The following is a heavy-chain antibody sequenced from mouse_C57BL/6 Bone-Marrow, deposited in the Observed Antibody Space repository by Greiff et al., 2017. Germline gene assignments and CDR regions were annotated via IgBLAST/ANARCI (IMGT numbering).Heavy chain of an antibody. CDR3: TRDYYGSSYPHWYFAV. CDR2: IDPETGGT. Sequence: QVQLKESGAELVRPGASVTLSCTASGYTFTDYEMHWVKQTPVHGLEWIGAIDPETGGTAYNQKFKGKAILTADKSSSTAYMELRILTSEDSAVYYSTRDYYGSSYPHWYFAVWGTGTTVTVSS. J-gene: IGHJ1*03. V-gene: IGHV1-15*01. D-gene: IGHD1-1*01. CDR1: GYTFTDYE.